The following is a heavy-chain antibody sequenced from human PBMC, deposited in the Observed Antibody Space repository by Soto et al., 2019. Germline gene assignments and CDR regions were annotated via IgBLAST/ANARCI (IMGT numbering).Heavy chain of an antibody. Sequence: SQTLSLTCAITGDSVSSNSAGLSWVRQSPSRGLEWLGRTYYRSKWYYEYAASVRGRITINPDTSKNQYSLQLNSVTPEDTAVYFCARGEQYSGRIFDYWGQGTLVTVSS. J-gene: IGHJ4*01. D-gene: IGHD1-26*01. CDR3: ARGEQYSGRIFDY. CDR1: GDSVSSNSAG. V-gene: IGHV6-1*01. CDR2: TYYRSKWYY.